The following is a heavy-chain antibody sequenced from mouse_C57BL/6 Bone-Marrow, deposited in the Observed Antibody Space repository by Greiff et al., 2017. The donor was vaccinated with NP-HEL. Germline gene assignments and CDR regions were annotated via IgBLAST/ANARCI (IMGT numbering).Heavy chain of an antibody. V-gene: IGHV1-50*01. CDR3: ARSYDSLWFAY. CDR1: GYTFTSYW. CDR2: IDPSDSYT. D-gene: IGHD2-4*01. Sequence: QLQQPGAELVKPGASVKLSCKASGYTFTSYWMQWVKQRPGQGLEWIGEIDPSDSYTNYNQKFKGKATLTVDTSSSTAYMQLSSLTSEDSAVYYCARSYDSLWFAYWGQGTLVTVSA. J-gene: IGHJ3*01.